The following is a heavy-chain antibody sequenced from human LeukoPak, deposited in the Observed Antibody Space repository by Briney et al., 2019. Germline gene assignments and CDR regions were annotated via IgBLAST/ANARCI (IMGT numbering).Heavy chain of an antibody. CDR1: GGSLGSNY. J-gene: IGHJ2*01. CDR2: IYHSGST. V-gene: IGHV4-38-2*02. CDR3: ARDWLAVADNYWYFDL. Sequence: PSETLSLTCTIAGGSLGSNYWSWIRQPPGKGLEWIGSIYHSGSTYYNPSLKSRVTISVDTSKNQFSLKLSSVTAADTAVYYCARDWLAVADNYWYFDLWGRGTLVTVSS. D-gene: IGHD6-19*01.